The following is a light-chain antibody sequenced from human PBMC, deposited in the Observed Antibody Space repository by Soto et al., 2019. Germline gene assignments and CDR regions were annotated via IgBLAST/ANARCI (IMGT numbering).Light chain of an antibody. CDR3: SSYTSSSTGV. CDR2: EVS. Sequence: QSALTQAAPVSGSPGQSITISCTGTSSDVGGYNYVSWYQQHPGKAPKLMIYEVSNRPSGVSNRFSGSKSGNTASLTISGLQAEDEADYYCSSYTSSSTGVFGGGTKLTVL. J-gene: IGLJ2*01. CDR1: SSDVGGYNY. V-gene: IGLV2-14*01.